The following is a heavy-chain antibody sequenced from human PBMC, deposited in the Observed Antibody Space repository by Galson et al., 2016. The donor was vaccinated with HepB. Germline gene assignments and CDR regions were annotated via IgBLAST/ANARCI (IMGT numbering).Heavy chain of an antibody. CDR2: ITGSGGNT. Sequence: SLRLSCAASGFTFSSYAMSWVRQAPGEGLEWVSGITGSGGNTYYADSVKGRFTISRDDSKNTLYMQMNSLRAEDTAVYYCAKRPDWNDAAYYFDYWGQGTLGTVSS. J-gene: IGHJ4*02. V-gene: IGHV3-23*01. CDR3: AKRPDWNDAAYYFDY. CDR1: GFTFSSYA. D-gene: IGHD1-1*01.